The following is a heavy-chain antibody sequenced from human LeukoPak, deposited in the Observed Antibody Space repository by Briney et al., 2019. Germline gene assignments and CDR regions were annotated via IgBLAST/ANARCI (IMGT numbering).Heavy chain of an antibody. CDR2: IYYSGST. CDR3: ARANYYDSSAYAFDI. D-gene: IGHD3-22*01. Sequence: SQTLSLTCTVSGGSISSGDYYWSWIRQPPGKSLEWIGYIYYSGSTYYNPSLKSRVTISVDTSKNQFSLKLSSVTAADTAVYYCARANYYDSSAYAFDIWGQGTMVTVSS. J-gene: IGHJ3*02. CDR1: GGSISSGDYY. V-gene: IGHV4-30-4*08.